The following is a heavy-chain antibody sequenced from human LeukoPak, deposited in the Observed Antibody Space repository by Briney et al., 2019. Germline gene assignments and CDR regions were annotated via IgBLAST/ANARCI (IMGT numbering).Heavy chain of an antibody. D-gene: IGHD4-17*01. J-gene: IGHJ5*02. CDR2: ISGSGGST. V-gene: IGHV3-23*01. Sequence: PGGSLRLSCAASGFTFSSYAMSWVRQAPGKGLEWVSAISGSGGSTYYADSVKGRFTISRDNSKNTLYLQMNSLRAEDTAVYYRTKDPNGDYVGAFDPWGQGTLVTVSS. CDR3: TKDPNGDYVGAFDP. CDR1: GFTFSSYA.